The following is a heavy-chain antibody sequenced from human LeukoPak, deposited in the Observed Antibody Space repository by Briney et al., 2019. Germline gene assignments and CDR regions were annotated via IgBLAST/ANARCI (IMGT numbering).Heavy chain of an antibody. Sequence: GGSLRLSCAASGFTVSNYYMNWVRQAPGKGLEWVSVIYPNGNTFYSESVKGRFTISRDNSKNTLDLQMSSLRAEDTAVYYCARRGRGYGSHYDFWGQGNRVIVTA. V-gene: IGHV3-66*04. CDR3: ARRGRGYGSHYDF. CDR2: IYPNGNT. D-gene: IGHD3-10*01. CDR1: GFTVSNYY. J-gene: IGHJ4*02.